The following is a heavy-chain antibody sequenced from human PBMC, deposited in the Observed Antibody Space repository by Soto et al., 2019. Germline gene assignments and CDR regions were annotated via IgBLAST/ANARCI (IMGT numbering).Heavy chain of an antibody. CDR3: VRVGCSSTSCYSFDS. J-gene: IGHJ4*02. CDR2: ISSNGGSA. Sequence: GGSLRLSCSASGFTFSFYDMHWVRQAPGKGLEYVSFISSNGGSAYHADSVKGRFTIFRDNSKNTLYLQMNSLTAEDTAVYYCVRVGCSSTSCYSFDSWGLGTLVTVSS. CDR1: GFTFSFYD. D-gene: IGHD2-2*02. V-gene: IGHV3-64D*06.